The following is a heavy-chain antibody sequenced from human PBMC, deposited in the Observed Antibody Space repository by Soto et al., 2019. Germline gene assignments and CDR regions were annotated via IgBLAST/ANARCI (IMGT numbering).Heavy chain of an antibody. CDR1: GFTFDDYA. J-gene: IGHJ4*02. Sequence: EVQLVESGGGLVQPGRSLRLSCAASGFTFDDYAMHWVRQAPGKGLEWVSGISWNSGSIGYADSVKGRFTISRDNAKNSLYLQMNSLRAEVTALYYCAKEDGSGNYYNHLDYWGQGTLVTVSS. CDR3: AKEDGSGNYYNHLDY. V-gene: IGHV3-9*01. CDR2: ISWNSGSI. D-gene: IGHD3-10*01.